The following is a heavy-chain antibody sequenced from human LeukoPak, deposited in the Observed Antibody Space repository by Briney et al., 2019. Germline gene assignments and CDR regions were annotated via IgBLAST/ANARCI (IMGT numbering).Heavy chain of an antibody. D-gene: IGHD1-1*01. CDR1: GGSISSGGYS. V-gene: IGHV4-30-4*07. Sequence: SETLSLTCAVSGGSISSGGYSWSWIRQPPGKGLEWIGYIYYSGSTYYNPSLKSRVTISVDTSKNQFSLKLSSVTAEDTAVYYCAKSIGTHDWGQGTLVTVSS. J-gene: IGHJ4*02. CDR2: IYYSGST. CDR3: AKSIGTHD.